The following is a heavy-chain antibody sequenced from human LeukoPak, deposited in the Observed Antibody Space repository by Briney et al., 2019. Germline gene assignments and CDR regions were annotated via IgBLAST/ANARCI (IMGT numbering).Heavy chain of an antibody. J-gene: IGHJ4*02. V-gene: IGHV1-2*02. CDR1: GDTFTAYY. Sequence: ASVKVSCKASGDTFTAYYVHWVRQAPGQGLEWMGWINPNSGGTNYAQKFQGRVTMTRDTSISTAYMELSRLRSDDTALYYCAREKIESTGDICYQYADYWGQGTLVTVSS. CDR2: INPNSGGT. D-gene: IGHD2-8*02. CDR3: AREKIESTGDICYQYADY.